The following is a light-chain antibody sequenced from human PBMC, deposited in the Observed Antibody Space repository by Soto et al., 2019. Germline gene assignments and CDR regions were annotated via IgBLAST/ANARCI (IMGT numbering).Light chain of an antibody. CDR1: QSVSSSY. Sequence: EIVLTQSPGTLSLSPGERATLSCRASQSVSSSYLAWYQQKPGQAPRLLIYGASGRATGIPDRFRGSGSGTGFTLTISRLEPEDVAVYYCQQYGSSPLTFGGGTKVEIK. V-gene: IGKV3-20*01. J-gene: IGKJ4*01. CDR3: QQYGSSPLT. CDR2: GAS.